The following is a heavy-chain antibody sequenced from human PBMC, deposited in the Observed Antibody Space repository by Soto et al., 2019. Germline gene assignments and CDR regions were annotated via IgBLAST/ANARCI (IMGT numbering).Heavy chain of an antibody. V-gene: IGHV3-48*01. Sequence: GGSLRLSCAASGITFSSYSMNWVRQAPGKGLEWVSYISSSSSTIYYADSVKGRFTISRDNAKNSLYLQMNSLRAEDTAVYYCAREGFYYYYGMDVWGQGTTVTVPS. CDR2: ISSSSSTI. CDR3: AREGFYYYYGMDV. CDR1: GITFSSYS. J-gene: IGHJ6*02.